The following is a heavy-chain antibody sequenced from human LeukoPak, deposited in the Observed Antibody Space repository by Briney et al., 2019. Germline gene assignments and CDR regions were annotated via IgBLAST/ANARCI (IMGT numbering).Heavy chain of an antibody. J-gene: IGHJ4*02. CDR3: AGGGVYSSSWGFDY. CDR2: IIPIFGTA. V-gene: IGHV1-69*13. D-gene: IGHD6-13*01. Sequence: SVKVSCKASGGTFSSYAISWVRQAPGQGLEWMGGIIPIFGTANYAQKFQGRVTITADESTSTAYMELSSLRSEDTAVYYCAGGGVYSSSWGFDYWGQGTLVTVSS. CDR1: GGTFSSYA.